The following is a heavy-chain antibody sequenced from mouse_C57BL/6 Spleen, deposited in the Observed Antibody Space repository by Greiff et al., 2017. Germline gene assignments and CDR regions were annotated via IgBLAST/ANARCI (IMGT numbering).Heavy chain of an antibody. D-gene: IGHD2-3*01. CDR3: ARGGWSNWYFDV. J-gene: IGHJ1*03. Sequence: VQLQQPGTELVKPGASVKLSCKASGYTFTSYWMHWVKQRPGQGLEWIGNINPSNGGTNYNEEFKSKATLTVDKSSSTAYMQLSSLTSEDSAVYYCARGGWSNWYFDVWGTGTTVTVSS. CDR1: GYTFTSYW. CDR2: INPSNGGT. V-gene: IGHV1-53*01.